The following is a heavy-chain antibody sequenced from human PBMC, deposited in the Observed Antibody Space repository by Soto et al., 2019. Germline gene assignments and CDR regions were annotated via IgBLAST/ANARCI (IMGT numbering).Heavy chain of an antibody. D-gene: IGHD3-16*01. Sequence: QVQLVESGGGVVQPGTSLRLSCVVSGFTLSSSGIHWVRQAPGKGLEWVAVTSKDGRERYADSVKGRFTISRDNPKNTLYLQLSSLRGEDTAVYFCAKEDGTGLWGQGTLVIVSS. J-gene: IGHJ4*02. CDR1: GFTLSSSG. CDR2: TSKDGRE. CDR3: AKEDGTGL. V-gene: IGHV3-30*18.